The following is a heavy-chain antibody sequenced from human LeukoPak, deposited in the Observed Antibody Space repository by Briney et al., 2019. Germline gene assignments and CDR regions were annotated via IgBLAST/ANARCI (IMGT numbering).Heavy chain of an antibody. V-gene: IGHV4-34*01. D-gene: IGHD3-16*02. CDR1: GVPFSGYY. J-gene: IGHJ4*02. CDR3: ARIRCGFRHNACYTH. Sequence: SETLSLTCVVSGVPFSGYYWSWIRQSPVKGLEWIGEVSPGGYARYNPSLQSRVSISVETSDNQISLRLRAVTAADTAMYYCARIRCGFRHNACYTHWARGTPVTVPS. CDR2: VSPGGYA.